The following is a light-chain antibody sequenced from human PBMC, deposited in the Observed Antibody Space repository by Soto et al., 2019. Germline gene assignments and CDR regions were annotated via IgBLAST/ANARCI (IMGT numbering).Light chain of an antibody. Sequence: DIQMTQSPSSLSASVGDRVTITCRTSQSISTYLSWFQQKPGEAPRLLMYSASSLPSGVPSRFIGSGSGTGFTLTISSLQPEDFATYYCQQNYSPPLSFGGGTKVEV. CDR2: SAS. J-gene: IGKJ4*01. CDR1: QSISTY. CDR3: QQNYSPPLS. V-gene: IGKV1-39*01.